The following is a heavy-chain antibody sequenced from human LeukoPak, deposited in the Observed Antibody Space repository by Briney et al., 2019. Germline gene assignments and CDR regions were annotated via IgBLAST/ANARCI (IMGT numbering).Heavy chain of an antibody. D-gene: IGHD2-15*01. CDR2: ISGSRGST. CDR3: AKGSLVVPSWGSSYYYGMDV. Sequence: GGSLRLSCAASGFTFSSYAMSWVRQAPGKGLEWVSAISGSRGSTYYADSVKGRFTISRDNSKNTLYLQMNSLRAEDTAVYYCAKGSLVVPSWGSSYYYGMDVWGQGTTVTVSS. J-gene: IGHJ6*02. CDR1: GFTFSSYA. V-gene: IGHV3-23*01.